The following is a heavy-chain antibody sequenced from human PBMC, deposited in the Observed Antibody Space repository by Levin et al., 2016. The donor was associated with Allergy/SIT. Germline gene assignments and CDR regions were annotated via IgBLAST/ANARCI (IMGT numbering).Heavy chain of an antibody. CDR3: ARAGYSSGWPTIYFDY. V-gene: IGHV3-21*01. Sequence: GESLKISCAASGFTFSSYSMNWVRQAPGKGLEWVSSISSSSSYIYYADSVKGRFTISRDNAKNSLYLQMNSLRAEDTAVYYCARAGYSSGWPTIYFDYWGQGTLVTVSS. CDR2: ISSSSSYI. D-gene: IGHD6-19*01. J-gene: IGHJ4*02. CDR1: GFTFSSYS.